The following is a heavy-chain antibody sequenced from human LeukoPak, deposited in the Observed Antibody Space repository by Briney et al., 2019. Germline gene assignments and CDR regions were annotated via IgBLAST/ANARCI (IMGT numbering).Heavy chain of an antibody. Sequence: SETLSLTCTVSGGSMSPYHWGWIRQPPGKGLEWTGYIYYSGSNNYNPSLNSRVTISEDTSKNHFSLRLSSVTAADTAIYYCARAVSGRFDYWGQGTLVTVSS. D-gene: IGHD6-19*01. CDR1: GGSMSPYH. J-gene: IGHJ4*02. CDR2: IYYSGSN. V-gene: IGHV4-59*08. CDR3: ARAVSGRFDY.